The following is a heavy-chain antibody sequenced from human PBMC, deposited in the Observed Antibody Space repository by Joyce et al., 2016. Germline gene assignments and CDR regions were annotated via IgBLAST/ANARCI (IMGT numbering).Heavy chain of an antibody. D-gene: IGHD4-17*01. Sequence: QVQLLQSGAQVKKPGSSVKISCRTSGGSFSNYAMNWVREAPGQGLEWMGWIIPIFGSAKYAQNFQDRVTITADESTSTVYMELNSLTSDDTAIYFCARGRESEIYGDYQVYWGQGTLVTVSS. V-gene: IGHV1-69*01. CDR1: GGSFSNYA. CDR3: ARGRESEIYGDYQVY. CDR2: IIPIFGSA. J-gene: IGHJ4*02.